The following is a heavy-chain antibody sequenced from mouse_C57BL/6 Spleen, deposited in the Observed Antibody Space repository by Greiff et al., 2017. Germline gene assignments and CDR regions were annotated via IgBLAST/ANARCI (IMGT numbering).Heavy chain of an antibody. D-gene: IGHD3-2*02. CDR2: IWRGGST. J-gene: IGHJ1*03. V-gene: IGHV2-5*01. Sequence: VQLVESGPGLVQPSQSLSITCTVSGFSLTSYGVHWVRQSPGKGLEWLGVIWRGGSTDYNAAFMSRLSITKDNSKSQVFFKMNSLQADDTAIYYCAKKGAAQATWYFDVWGTGTTVTVSS. CDR3: AKKGAAQATWYFDV. CDR1: GFSLTSYG.